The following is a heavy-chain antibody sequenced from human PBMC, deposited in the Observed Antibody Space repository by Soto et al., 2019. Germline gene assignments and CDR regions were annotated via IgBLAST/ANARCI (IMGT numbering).Heavy chain of an antibody. CDR3: AKYACRANYYYYYGMDV. CDR1: GFTFSSYA. V-gene: IGHV3-23*01. Sequence: GGSLRLSCAASGFTFSSYAMSWVRQAPGKGLEWVSAISGSGGSTYYADSVKGRFTISRDNSKNTLYLQMNSLRAEDTAVYYCAKYACRANYYYYYGMDVWGQGPTVTVSS. CDR2: ISGSGGST. D-gene: IGHD5-12*01. J-gene: IGHJ6*02.